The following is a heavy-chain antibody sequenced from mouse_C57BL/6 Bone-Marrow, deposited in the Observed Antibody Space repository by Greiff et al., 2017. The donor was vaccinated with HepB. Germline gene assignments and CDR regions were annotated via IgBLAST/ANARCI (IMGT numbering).Heavy chain of an antibody. CDR1: GFTFSSYA. V-gene: IGHV5-9-1*02. J-gene: IGHJ1*03. CDR3: TREYYGSSHFDV. D-gene: IGHD1-1*01. CDR2: ISSGGDYI. Sequence: EVHLVESGEGLVKPGGSLKLSCAASGFTFSSYAMSWVRQTPEKRLEWVAYISSGGDYIYYADTVKGRFTISRDNARNTLYLQMSSLKSEDTAMYYCTREYYGSSHFDVWGTGTTVTVSS.